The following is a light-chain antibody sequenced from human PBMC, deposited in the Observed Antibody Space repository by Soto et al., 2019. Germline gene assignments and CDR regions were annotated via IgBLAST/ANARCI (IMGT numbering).Light chain of an antibody. CDR3: QQYGSSPQNT. V-gene: IGKV3-20*01. J-gene: IGKJ2*01. CDR2: ATS. CDR1: ESIRSSY. Sequence: EVVLTQSPGTLSLSLGERATLSCRASESIRSSYLAWYQQNPGQAPRLIIYATSSRATGIPDRFSGSGSGTDFTLTISRLEPEDSAVYYCQQYGSSPQNTFGQGTKLEIK.